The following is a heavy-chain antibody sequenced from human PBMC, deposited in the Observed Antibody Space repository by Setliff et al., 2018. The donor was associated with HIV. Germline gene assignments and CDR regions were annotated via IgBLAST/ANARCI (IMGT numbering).Heavy chain of an antibody. CDR1: GGTFSTYA. Sequence: SVKVSCKASGGTFSTYAISWVRQAPGQGLEWMGGIIPIFGTADYAQRFQGRVTITADESTSTAYMELSTLRSEDTAVYYCTRGGVYYYDSSGWSMDYWGQGTLVTVSS. CDR2: IIPIFGTA. CDR3: TRGGVYYYDSSGWSMDY. J-gene: IGHJ4*02. D-gene: IGHD3-22*01. V-gene: IGHV1-69*13.